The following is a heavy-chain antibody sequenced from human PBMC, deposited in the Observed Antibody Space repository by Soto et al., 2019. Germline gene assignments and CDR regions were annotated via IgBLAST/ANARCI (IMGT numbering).Heavy chain of an antibody. CDR2: ISGSGGST. J-gene: IGHJ4*02. CDR3: AKSPAYYDSSGFDY. CDR1: GFTFSSYA. V-gene: IGHV3-23*01. Sequence: GGSLRLSCAASGFTFSSYAMSWVRQAPGKGLEWVSAISGSGGSTYYADSVKGRFTTSRDNSKNTLYLQMNSLRAEDTAVYYCAKSPAYYDSSGFDYWGQGPQVTVSS. D-gene: IGHD3-22*01.